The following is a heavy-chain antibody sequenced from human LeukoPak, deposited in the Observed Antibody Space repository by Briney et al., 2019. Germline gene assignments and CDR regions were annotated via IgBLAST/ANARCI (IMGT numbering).Heavy chain of an antibody. CDR3: ARRPGAITMPTDYFDY. D-gene: IGHD3-10*01. CDR2: INSDGSST. V-gene: IGHV3-74*01. CDR1: GFTFSSYW. Sequence: PGGSLRLSCAASGFTFSSYWMHWVRQAPGRGLVWVSRINSDGSSTSYADSVKGRFTISRDNAKNTLYLQINSLRAEDTAVYYCARRPGAITMPTDYFDYWGQGTLVTVSS. J-gene: IGHJ4*02.